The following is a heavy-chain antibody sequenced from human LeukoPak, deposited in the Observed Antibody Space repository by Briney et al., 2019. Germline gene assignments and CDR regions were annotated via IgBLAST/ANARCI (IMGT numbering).Heavy chain of an antibody. V-gene: IGHV3-7*01. Sequence: GGSLRLSCAASGFAFSNYWMSWVRQAPGKGLEWVANIKQDGSEKYYVDSLRGRFTISRDNAQNSLYLQMNSLRAEDTAVYYCARGWGWFDYWGQGTLVTVSS. CDR2: IKQDGSEK. J-gene: IGHJ4*02. D-gene: IGHD3-16*01. CDR1: GFAFSNYW. CDR3: ARGWGWFDY.